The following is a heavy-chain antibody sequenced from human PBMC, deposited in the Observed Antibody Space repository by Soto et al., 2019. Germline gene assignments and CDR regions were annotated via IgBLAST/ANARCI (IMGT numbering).Heavy chain of an antibody. V-gene: IGHV1-3*01. CDR3: AREGARAVAGTSDY. Sequence: KFQGRVTITRDTSASTAYMELSSLRSEDTAVYYCAREGARAVAGTSDYWGQGTLVTVSS. D-gene: IGHD6-19*01. J-gene: IGHJ4*02.